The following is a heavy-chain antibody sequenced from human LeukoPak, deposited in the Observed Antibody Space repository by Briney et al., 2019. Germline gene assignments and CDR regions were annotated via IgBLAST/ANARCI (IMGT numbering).Heavy chain of an antibody. CDR3: ARDQYYYYVWGSYRYSHGLGMDV. V-gene: IGHV3-30-3*01. CDR2: ISYDGSNK. J-gene: IGHJ6*02. Sequence: GRSLRLSCSASGFTFSSYAMDWVRQAPGKGLEWVAVISYDGSNKYYAVPVKGRFTISRDNSKNTLYLQMNRLGTDDRGGSYCARDQYYYYVWGSYRYSHGLGMDVWGQGTTVTVSS. CDR1: GFTFSSYA. D-gene: IGHD3-16*02.